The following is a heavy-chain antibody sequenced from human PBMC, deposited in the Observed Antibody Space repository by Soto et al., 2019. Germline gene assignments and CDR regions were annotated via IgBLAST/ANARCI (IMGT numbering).Heavy chain of an antibody. D-gene: IGHD5-12*01. CDR1: GCRFATYW. V-gene: IGHV5-51*01. Sequence: ADALKIFGKSSGCRFATYWIAGVRQMPGKGLEWMGIIYPGDSDTRYSPSFQGQVTISADKSISTAYLQWSSLKASDTPTYYCARKDGYKLAYWGHGALVPV. J-gene: IGHJ4*01. CDR3: ARKDGYKLAY. CDR2: IYPGDSDT.